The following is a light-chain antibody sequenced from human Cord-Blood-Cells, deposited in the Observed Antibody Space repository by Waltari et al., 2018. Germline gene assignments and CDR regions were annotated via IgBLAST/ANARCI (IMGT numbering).Light chain of an antibody. CDR3: CSYAGSSTPYV. Sequence: QSALTQPASVSGSPGQSITISCTGTSSAVGSYNLVSWYQQHPGKAPKLMIYEGSKRPSGVPNRFSGSKSGTTASLTISGLQAEDEADYYCCSYAGSSTPYVFGTGTKVTVL. CDR2: EGS. CDR1: SSAVGSYNL. V-gene: IGLV2-23*01. J-gene: IGLJ1*01.